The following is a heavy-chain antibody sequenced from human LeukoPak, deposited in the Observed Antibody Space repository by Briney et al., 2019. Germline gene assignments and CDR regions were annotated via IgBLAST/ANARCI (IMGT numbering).Heavy chain of an antibody. CDR3: ASVRLPGDAFDI. J-gene: IGHJ3*02. CDR1: RFTFTSYW. V-gene: IGHV3-74*01. Sequence: PGGSLRLSCAASRFTFTSYWMNWVRQAPGKGLMWVARLNNGGTITSYADSVKGRFTISRDNAKNTVYLQMNSLRVEDTAMYFCASVRLPGDAFDIWGQGTRVTVSS. CDR2: LNNGGTIT.